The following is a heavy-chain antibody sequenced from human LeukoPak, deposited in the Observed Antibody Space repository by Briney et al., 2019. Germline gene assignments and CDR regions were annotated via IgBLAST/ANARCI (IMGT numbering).Heavy chain of an antibody. CDR2: INSDGSIK. J-gene: IGHJ4*02. D-gene: IGHD2-15*01. V-gene: IGHV3-74*03. CDR1: GFTFGTYW. Sequence: GGSLRLSCAASGFTFGTYWMHWARQAPGKGLVWVSRINSDGSIKTYADSLKGRFTISRDDARNTLYLQMNSLSPEDTAVYYCARDGWPAFDYWGQGTLVTVSS. CDR3: ARDGWPAFDY.